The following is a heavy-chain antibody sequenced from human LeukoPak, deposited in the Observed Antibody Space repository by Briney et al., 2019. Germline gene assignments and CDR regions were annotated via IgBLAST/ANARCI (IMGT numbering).Heavy chain of an antibody. CDR1: GYTFTGYY. CDR2: INPNSGGT. V-gene: IGHV1-2*02. CDR3: ARLRSGYSYEY. J-gene: IGHJ4*02. D-gene: IGHD5-18*01. Sequence: SVKLCCKASGYTFTGYYMHWVRQAPLQGLEGMGWINPNSGGTNYAQKGQGRVTMTRDTSISTAYMELSRLRSDDTAVYYCARLRSGYSYEYWGQGNLVTVSS.